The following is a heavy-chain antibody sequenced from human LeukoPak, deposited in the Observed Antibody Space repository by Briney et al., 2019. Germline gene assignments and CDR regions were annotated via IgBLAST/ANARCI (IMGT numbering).Heavy chain of an antibody. J-gene: IGHJ4*02. D-gene: IGHD6-13*01. Sequence: SVTVSCTASGGTFSSYAISWVRQAPGQGLEWMGGIIPIFGTANYAQKFQGRVTITADESTSTAYMELSSLRSEDTAVYYCARERGTYSSSPGFDYWGQGTLVTVSS. V-gene: IGHV1-69*13. CDR1: GGTFSSYA. CDR2: IIPIFGTA. CDR3: ARERGTYSSSPGFDY.